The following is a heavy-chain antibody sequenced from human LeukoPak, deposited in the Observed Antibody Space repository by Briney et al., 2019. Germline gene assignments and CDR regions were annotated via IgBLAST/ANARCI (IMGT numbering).Heavy chain of an antibody. D-gene: IGHD7-27*01. CDR2: FSHSGST. CDR3: ARRHWGAVSADFDY. J-gene: IGHJ4*02. V-gene: IGHV4-38-2*02. CDR1: GYSISSNYY. Sequence: SETLSLTCTVSGYSISSNYYWGWIRQPPGKGLEWIGTFSHSGSTYHNPSLKSRVAISVDTSKNEFSLQLSSVTAADTAVYYCARRHWGAVSADFDYWGQGTLVTVSS.